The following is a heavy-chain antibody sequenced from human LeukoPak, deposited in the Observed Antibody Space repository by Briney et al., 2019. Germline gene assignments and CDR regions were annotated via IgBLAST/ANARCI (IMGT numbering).Heavy chain of an antibody. CDR2: IYPDDSNT. J-gene: IGHJ4*02. CDR1: GYSFAGYW. Sequence: GESLKISCKGSGYSFAGYWIGWVRQMPGKGLEWMGIIYPDDSNTIYSPSFQGQVTISADKSSSTAYLQWSRLEASDTAIYYCARQTRDGSGSRGYFFDFWGQGTLVTVSS. V-gene: IGHV5-51*01. CDR3: ARQTRDGSGSRGYFFDF. D-gene: IGHD3-10*01.